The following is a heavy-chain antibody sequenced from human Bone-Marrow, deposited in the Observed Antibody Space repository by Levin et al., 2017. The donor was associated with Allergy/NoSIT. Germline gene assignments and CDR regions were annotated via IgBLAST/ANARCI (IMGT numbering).Heavy chain of an antibody. V-gene: IGHV3-64D*06. Sequence: GGSLRLSCSASGFTFSSYAMHWVRQAPGKGLEYVSAISSNGGSTYYADSVKGRFTISRDNSKNTLYLQRSSLRAEDTAVYYCAKDGGGGGIDYWGQGTLVTVSS. CDR1: GFTFSSYA. CDR3: AKDGGGGGIDY. J-gene: IGHJ4*02. CDR2: ISSNGGST. D-gene: IGHD3-16*01.